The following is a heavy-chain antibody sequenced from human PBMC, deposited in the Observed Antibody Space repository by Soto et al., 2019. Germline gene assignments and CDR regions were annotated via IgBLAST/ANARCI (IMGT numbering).Heavy chain of an antibody. D-gene: IGHD2-15*01. V-gene: IGHV3-30*04. Sequence: GGSLRLSCAASGFTFSSYAMHWVRQAPGKGLDWVAVISYDGSNKYYADSVKGRFTISRDNSKNTLYLQMNSLRAEDTAVYYCARDGYCSGGSCYSVPVFDYWGQGTLVTVSS. J-gene: IGHJ4*02. CDR2: ISYDGSNK. CDR1: GFTFSSYA. CDR3: ARDGYCSGGSCYSVPVFDY.